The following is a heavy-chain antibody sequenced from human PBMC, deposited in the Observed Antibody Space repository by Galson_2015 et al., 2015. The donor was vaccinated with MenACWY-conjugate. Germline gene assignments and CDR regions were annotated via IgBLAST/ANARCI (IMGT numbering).Heavy chain of an antibody. Sequence: SLRLSCAASGFAFNNYWMSWVRQVPGKGPEWVANIKQDGSEKYYVDSVRGRFTISRDNAKNSLYLQMNSLRAEDTAVYYCARDLGFYCIRNDCYSPYWGQGTLVTVSS. D-gene: IGHD2-15*01. J-gene: IGHJ4*02. CDR1: GFAFNNYW. CDR2: IKQDGSEK. V-gene: IGHV3-7*03. CDR3: ARDLGFYCIRNDCYSPY.